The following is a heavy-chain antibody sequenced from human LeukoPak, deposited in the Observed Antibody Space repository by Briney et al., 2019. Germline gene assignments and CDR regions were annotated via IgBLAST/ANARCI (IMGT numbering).Heavy chain of an antibody. CDR1: GYTFTGCY. CDR3: LCSSTSSSYYYYGMDV. V-gene: IGHV1-2*02. CDR2: INPNSGGT. D-gene: IGHD2-2*01. Sequence: ASVKVSCKASGYTFTGCYMHWVRQAPGQGLEWMGWINPNSGGTNYAQKFQGRVTMTRDTSISTAYMELSRLRSDDTAVYYCLCSSTSSSYYYYGMDVWGQGTTVTVSS. J-gene: IGHJ6*02.